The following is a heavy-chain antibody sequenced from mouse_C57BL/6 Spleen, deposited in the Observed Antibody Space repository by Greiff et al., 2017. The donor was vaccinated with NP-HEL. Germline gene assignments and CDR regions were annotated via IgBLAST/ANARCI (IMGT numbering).Heavy chain of an antibody. CDR1: GYTFTDYY. CDR3: ARTPYDYNFDY. D-gene: IGHD2-4*01. J-gene: IGHJ2*01. Sequence: VQLQQSGPELVKPGASVKISCKASGYTFTDYYMNWVKQSHGKSLEWIGDINPNNGGTSYNQKFKGKATLTVDKSSSTAYMELRSLTSEDSAVYYCARTPYDYNFDYWGQGTTLTVSS. V-gene: IGHV1-26*01. CDR2: INPNNGGT.